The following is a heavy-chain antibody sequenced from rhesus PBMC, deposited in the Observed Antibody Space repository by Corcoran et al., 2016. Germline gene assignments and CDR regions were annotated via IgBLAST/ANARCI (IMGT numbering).Heavy chain of an antibody. V-gene: IGHV4-81*01. CDR1: GGSISGYY. CDR2: IEANPAGT. J-gene: IGHJ5-1*01. Sequence: QMQLQESGPGLVKPSETLSLTCDVSGGSISGYYWTWIRQPPGKGLEWIGNIEANPAGTNYNPSLMSRLTISKDTSKNQFSLKLSSVTAADTAVYYCASLFSLYYNRLDVWGPGVLVTVSS. D-gene: IGHD2-2*01. CDR3: ASLFSLYYNRLDV.